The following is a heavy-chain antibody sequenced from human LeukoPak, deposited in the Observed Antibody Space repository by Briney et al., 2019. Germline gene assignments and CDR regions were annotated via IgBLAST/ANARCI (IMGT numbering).Heavy chain of an antibody. V-gene: IGHV4-30-4*01. D-gene: IGHD3-10*01. CDR3: ASEGRITMVRGVIMGVQH. Sequence: PSETLSLTCTVSGGSISSGDYYWSWIRQPPGKGLGWIGDIYYRGSTYYNPALKSRVTISVDTSKNQFSLKLSSVTAADTAVYYCASEGRITMVRGVIMGVQHWGQGTLVTVSS. CDR1: GGSISSGDYY. CDR2: IYYRGST. J-gene: IGHJ1*01.